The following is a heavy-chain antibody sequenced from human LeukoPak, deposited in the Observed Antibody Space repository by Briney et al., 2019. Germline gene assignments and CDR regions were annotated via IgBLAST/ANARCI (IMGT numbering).Heavy chain of an antibody. CDR1: GFSFTKYG. Sequence: GGSLRLSCAASGFSFTKYGMHWVRQAPGKGLEWVTFIQYDGSNKYYADSVKGRFTISRDNSKNTVYLQMNSLRTEDTAVYYCARSLTMVRAYDYWGQGTLVTVSS. D-gene: IGHD3-10*01. CDR3: ARSLTMVRAYDY. V-gene: IGHV3-30*02. CDR2: IQYDGSNK. J-gene: IGHJ4*02.